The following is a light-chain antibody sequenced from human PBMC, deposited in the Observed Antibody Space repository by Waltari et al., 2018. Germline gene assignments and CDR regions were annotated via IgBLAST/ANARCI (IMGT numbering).Light chain of an antibody. CDR2: YAS. V-gene: IGKV6-21*02. CDR1: RSIGSS. Sequence: EVVLTQSPDFQSVTPQEKVTITCRASRSIGSSLHWYNQKPGQSPKLLIRYASQSISGVPSRFSGSRSGTDFTLTINSLEAEDAATYYCHQSSSLPFTFGPGTKVDIK. J-gene: IGKJ3*01. CDR3: HQSSSLPFT.